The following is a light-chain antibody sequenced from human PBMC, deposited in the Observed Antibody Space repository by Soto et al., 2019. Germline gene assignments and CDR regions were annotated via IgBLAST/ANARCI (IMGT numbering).Light chain of an antibody. J-gene: IGLJ2*01. CDR1: SSDVGGYHY. Sequence: QSVLTQPRSVSGSPGQSVTLSCTGTSSDVGGYHYVSWYQHHPGKAPKIIIYDVNKRPSGVPDRFSGSKSGNTASLTISGLQTEDEADYYCCSYAGSYTYVVFGGGTKLTVL. V-gene: IGLV2-11*01. CDR3: CSYAGSYTYVV. CDR2: DVN.